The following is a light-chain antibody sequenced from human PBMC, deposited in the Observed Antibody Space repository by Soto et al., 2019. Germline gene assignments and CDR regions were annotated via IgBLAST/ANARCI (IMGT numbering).Light chain of an antibody. J-gene: IGLJ1*01. CDR1: SSDVGSYDL. CDR2: EAS. V-gene: IGLV2-23*01. CDR3: CSYAGRSSYV. Sequence: QSALTQPASVSGSPGQSITISCTGTSSDVGSYDLVSWYQQLPGEVPKLIIYEASKRPSGVSNRFSGSKSDNTASLTISGLQHEDESDYYCCSYAGRSSYVFGTGTKLTVL.